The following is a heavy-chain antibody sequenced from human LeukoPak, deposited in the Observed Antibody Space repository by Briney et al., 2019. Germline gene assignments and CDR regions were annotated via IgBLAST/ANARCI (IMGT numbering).Heavy chain of an antibody. CDR1: GGSISSSSYY. CDR2: IYYSGST. CDR3: AIVAYYGSGSPYYCYYYMDV. D-gene: IGHD3-10*01. V-gene: IGHV4-39*01. Sequence: SETLSLTCTVSGGSISSSSYYWGWIRQPPGKGLEWIGSIYYSGSTYYNPSLKSRVTISVDTSKNQFSLKLSSVTAADTAVYYCAIVAYYGSGSPYYCYYYMDVWGKGTTVTISS. J-gene: IGHJ6*03.